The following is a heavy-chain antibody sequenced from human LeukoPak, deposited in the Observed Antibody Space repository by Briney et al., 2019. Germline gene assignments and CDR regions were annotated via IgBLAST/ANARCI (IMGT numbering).Heavy chain of an antibody. Sequence: QPGRSLRLSCAASGFTFSSYGMHWVRQAPGKGLEWVAVISYDGSNKYYADSVKGRFTISRGNSKNTLYLQMNSLRAEDTAVYYCGPRDYWGQGTLVTVSS. V-gene: IGHV3-30*03. J-gene: IGHJ4*02. CDR3: GPRDY. CDR1: GFTFSSYG. CDR2: ISYDGSNK.